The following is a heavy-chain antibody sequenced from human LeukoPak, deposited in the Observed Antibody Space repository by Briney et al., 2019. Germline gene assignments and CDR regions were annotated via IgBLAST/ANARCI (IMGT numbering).Heavy chain of an antibody. V-gene: IGHV3-7*01. D-gene: IGHD3-22*01. Sequence: GGSLRLSCAASGFTFSTYWMSWVRQAPGKGLGWVANIKQDGSDKYYVDSVKGRFTISRDNAKNSLYLQMNSLRAEDTAVYYCASYGYYYDSTPLGYWGQGTLVTVSS. CDR1: GFTFSTYW. CDR2: IKQDGSDK. J-gene: IGHJ4*02. CDR3: ASYGYYYDSTPLGY.